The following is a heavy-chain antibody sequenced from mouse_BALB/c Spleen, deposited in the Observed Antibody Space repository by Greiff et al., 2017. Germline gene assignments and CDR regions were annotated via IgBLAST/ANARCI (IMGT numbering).Heavy chain of an antibody. D-gene: IGHD1-1*01. J-gene: IGHJ4*01. CDR1: GFTFSSYG. V-gene: IGHV5-6-3*01. CDR2: INSNGGST. CDR3: ARIRGSSYHYAMDY. Sequence: DVKLVESGGGLVQPGGSLKLSCAASGFTFSSYGMSWVRQTPDKRLELVATINSNGGSTYYPDSVKGRFTISRHNAKNTLYLQMSSLKSEDTAMYYCARIRGSSYHYAMDYWGQGTSVTVSS.